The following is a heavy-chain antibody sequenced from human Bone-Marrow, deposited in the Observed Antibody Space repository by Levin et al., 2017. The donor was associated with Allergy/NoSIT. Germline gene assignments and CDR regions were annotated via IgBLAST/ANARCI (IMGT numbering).Heavy chain of an antibody. Sequence: GGSLRLSCEASGFSFSTYSMSWVRLAPGRGLEWVSSISSMSTFIYYVDSVKGRFSISRDNAKDPLYLQMNSLRGEDTAVYYCARVPPFVGESIEACEIWGQGTVVPGSS. J-gene: IGHJ3*02. CDR1: GFSFSTYS. CDR2: ISSMSTFI. CDR3: ARVPPFVGESIEACEI. V-gene: IGHV3-21*01. D-gene: IGHD6-6*01.